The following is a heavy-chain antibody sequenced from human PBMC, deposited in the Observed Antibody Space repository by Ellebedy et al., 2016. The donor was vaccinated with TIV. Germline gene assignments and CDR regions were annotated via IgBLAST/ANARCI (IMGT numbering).Heavy chain of an antibody. Sequence: SVKVSXKASGGTFSSYAISWVRQAPGQGLEWMGGIIPIFGTANYAQKFQGRVTITADKSTSTAYMELSSLRSEDTAVYYCATPTVVTPKDAFDIWGQGTMVTVSS. CDR3: ATPTVVTPKDAFDI. J-gene: IGHJ3*02. V-gene: IGHV1-69*06. D-gene: IGHD4-23*01. CDR1: GGTFSSYA. CDR2: IIPIFGTA.